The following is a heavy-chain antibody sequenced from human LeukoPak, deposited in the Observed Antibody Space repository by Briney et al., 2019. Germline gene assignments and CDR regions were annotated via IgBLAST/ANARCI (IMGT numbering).Heavy chain of an antibody. Sequence: PGGSLRLSCAASGFTFSSSWIHWVRQAPGKGLVWVSRINKDGSVTDYADSVKGRFTISRDNAKNTLYLQMNSLRVEDTAVYYCARGGSPPEALGDAFDIWGQGTMVTVSS. CDR2: INKDGSVT. J-gene: IGHJ3*02. CDR1: GFTFSSSW. V-gene: IGHV3-74*01. D-gene: IGHD1-26*01. CDR3: ARGGSPPEALGDAFDI.